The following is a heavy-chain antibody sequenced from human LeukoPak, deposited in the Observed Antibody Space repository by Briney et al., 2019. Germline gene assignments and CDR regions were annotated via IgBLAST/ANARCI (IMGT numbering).Heavy chain of an antibody. J-gene: IGHJ5*02. V-gene: IGHV4-34*01. CDR2: INHSGST. CDR3: ARGIDCSSTSCYGVGNWFDP. D-gene: IGHD2-2*01. Sequence: PSETLSLTCAVYGGSFSGYYWSWIRQPPGKGLEWIGEINHSGSTNYNPSLKSRVTISVDTSKNQFSLKPSSVTAADTAVYYCARGIDCSSTSCYGVGNWFDPWGQGTLVTVSS. CDR1: GGSFSGYY.